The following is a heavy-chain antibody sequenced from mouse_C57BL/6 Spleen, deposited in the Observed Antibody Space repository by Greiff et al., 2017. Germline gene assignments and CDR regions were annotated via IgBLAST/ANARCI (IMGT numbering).Heavy chain of an antibody. Sequence: EVLLVESGPELVKPGASVKIPCKASGYTFTDYNMDWVKQSPGKSLEWIGDINPNNGGTIYNQKFKGKATLTVDKSSSTAYMELRSLTSEDTAVYDCARFGDYGNSWFAYWGQGTLVTVSA. CDR1: GYTFTDYN. D-gene: IGHD2-1*01. CDR2: INPNNGGT. J-gene: IGHJ3*01. V-gene: IGHV1-18*01. CDR3: ARFGDYGNSWFAY.